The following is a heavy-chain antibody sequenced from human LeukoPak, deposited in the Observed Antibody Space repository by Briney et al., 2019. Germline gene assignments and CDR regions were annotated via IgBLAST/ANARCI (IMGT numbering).Heavy chain of an antibody. Sequence: GGSLRLSCAASGFTFSSYWMHWVRQGPGKGLVWVSRINSDARSTSYADSVKGRFTISRDNAKNTLYLQMNSLRAEDTPVYYCARVVVRDSSSWFDWGQGTLVTVSS. D-gene: IGHD6-13*01. CDR1: GFTFSSYW. CDR2: INSDARST. J-gene: IGHJ4*02. V-gene: IGHV3-74*01. CDR3: ARVVVRDSSSWFD.